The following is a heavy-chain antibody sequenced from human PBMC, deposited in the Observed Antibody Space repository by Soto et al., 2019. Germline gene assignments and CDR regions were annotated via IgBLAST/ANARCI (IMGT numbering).Heavy chain of an antibody. V-gene: IGHV1-46*01. CDR2: INPSGGST. Sequence: ASVNVSCKASGYTFTSYYMHWVRQAPGQGLEWMGIINPSGGSTSYAQKFQGRVTMTRDTSTSTVYMELSSLRSEDTAVYYCASPTSGKSAFDIWGQGTLVTVSS. D-gene: IGHD1-26*01. J-gene: IGHJ4*02. CDR1: GYTFTSYY. CDR3: ASPTSGKSAFDI.